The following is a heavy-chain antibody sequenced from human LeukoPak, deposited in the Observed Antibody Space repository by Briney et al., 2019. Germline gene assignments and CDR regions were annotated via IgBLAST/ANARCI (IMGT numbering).Heavy chain of an antibody. V-gene: IGHV1-69*05. CDR2: RIAVFPAP. Sequence: PVKVSCTASGGTFSTYPINWVRQAPGQGLEWLGGRIAVFPAPNYAQKFQGRITVTTYESTATAYMELSSLRSDDTAVYYCAGSDAWGQGTLVTVSS. CDR1: GGTFSTYP. J-gene: IGHJ5*02. CDR3: AGSDA.